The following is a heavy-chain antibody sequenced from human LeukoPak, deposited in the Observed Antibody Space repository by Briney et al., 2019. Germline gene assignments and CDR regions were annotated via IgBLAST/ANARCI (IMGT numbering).Heavy chain of an antibody. Sequence: GGSLRLSCAASEFIFSNYAMTWVRQAPGKGLEWVSSISGSGATTYYADSVMGRFTISRDNSKNTLFLQFNSLRAEHTAVYYCAKDKATVAAKGPFDYWGQGTLVTVSS. J-gene: IGHJ4*02. CDR3: AKDKATVAAKGPFDY. CDR2: ISGSGATT. D-gene: IGHD2-15*01. CDR1: EFIFSNYA. V-gene: IGHV3-23*01.